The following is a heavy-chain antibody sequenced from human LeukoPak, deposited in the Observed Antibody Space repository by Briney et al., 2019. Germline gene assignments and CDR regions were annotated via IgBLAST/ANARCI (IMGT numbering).Heavy chain of an antibody. CDR3: ARATIAAAGTVAFDY. Sequence: GASVKVSCKASGGTFSSYAISWVRQAPGQGLEWMGRIIPIFGTANYAQKFQGRVTITADESTSTAYMELSSLRSEDTAVYYCARATIAAAGTVAFDYWGQGTLVTVSS. J-gene: IGHJ4*02. CDR1: GGTFSSYA. D-gene: IGHD6-13*01. V-gene: IGHV1-69*13. CDR2: IIPIFGTA.